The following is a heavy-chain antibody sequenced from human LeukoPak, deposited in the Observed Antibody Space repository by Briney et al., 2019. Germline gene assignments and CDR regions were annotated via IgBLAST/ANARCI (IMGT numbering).Heavy chain of an antibody. Sequence: PGGSLRLSCAASGFTFSGYTMNWVRQAPGKGLEWVSGISGSGISTYYADSVKGRFTISRDNSKNTLYLQMNSLRVEDTAVYYCAKSWNYYDSSGDDALDIWGQGTMVTVSS. J-gene: IGHJ3*02. CDR1: GFTFSGYT. D-gene: IGHD3-22*01. V-gene: IGHV3-23*01. CDR2: ISGSGIST. CDR3: AKSWNYYDSSGDDALDI.